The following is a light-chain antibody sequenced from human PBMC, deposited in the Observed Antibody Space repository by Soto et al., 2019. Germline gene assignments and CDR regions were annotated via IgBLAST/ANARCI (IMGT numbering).Light chain of an antibody. V-gene: IGKV3-15*01. CDR1: QSVTNS. CDR2: GAS. Sequence: EIVLAQSPGTLSLSPGERATLSCRASQSVTNSFLAWYQQKPGQAPRLLIYGASRRATGIQARFSGSGSGTEFTLTITSLQSEDFAVYYCKQYNSWPRTFGQGTKVDIK. CDR3: KQYNSWPRT. J-gene: IGKJ1*01.